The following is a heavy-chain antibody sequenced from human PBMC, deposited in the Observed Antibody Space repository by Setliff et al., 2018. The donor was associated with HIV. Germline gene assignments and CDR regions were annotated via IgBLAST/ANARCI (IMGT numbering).Heavy chain of an antibody. CDR3: ARYHYGMDWFDP. J-gene: IGHJ5*02. V-gene: IGHV4-39*07. D-gene: IGHD3-10*01. CDR2: IHYDGAT. CDR1: GDSFSSRAVY. Sequence: SETLSLTCSASGDSFSSRAVYWGWIRQPPGKGLEWLGSIHYDGATYYSPSLKSRLTLSIDTSNKQFSLRLTSVTAADTAVYYCARYHYGMDWFDPWGQGALVTVSS.